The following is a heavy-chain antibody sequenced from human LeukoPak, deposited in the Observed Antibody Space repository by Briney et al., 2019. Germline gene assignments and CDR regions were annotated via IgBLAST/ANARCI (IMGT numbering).Heavy chain of an antibody. Sequence: PGGSLRLSCAASGFTFSSPAMSWVRQAPGKGLEWVSAISGSGGSTYYADSVKGRFTISRDNSKNTLYLQMNSLRAEDTALYYCAKDGGIAARLTDYWGQGTLVTVSS. CDR2: ISGSGGST. CDR1: GFTFSSPA. J-gene: IGHJ4*02. CDR3: AKDGGIAARLTDY. V-gene: IGHV3-23*01. D-gene: IGHD6-6*01.